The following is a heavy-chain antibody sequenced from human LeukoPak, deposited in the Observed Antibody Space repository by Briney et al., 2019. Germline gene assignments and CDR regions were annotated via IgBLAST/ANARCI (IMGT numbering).Heavy chain of an antibody. D-gene: IGHD6-13*01. CDR2: IYHSGST. J-gene: IGHJ1*01. V-gene: IGHV4-31*03. Sequence: KPSQTLSLTCTVSGGSISSGGYYWSWIRQHPGKGLEWIGYIYHSGSTYYNPSLKSRVTISVDRSKNQFSLKLSSVTAADTAVYYCAREGMQQRSQYFQHWGQGTLVTVSS. CDR3: AREGMQQRSQYFQH. CDR1: GGSISSGGYY.